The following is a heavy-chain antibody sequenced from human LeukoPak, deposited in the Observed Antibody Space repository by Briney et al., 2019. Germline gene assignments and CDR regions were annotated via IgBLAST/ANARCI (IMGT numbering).Heavy chain of an antibody. CDR1: GFTFSSYA. V-gene: IGHV3-23*01. CDR3: AKSLGVGGYTRYKGFDQ. D-gene: IGHD5-24*01. J-gene: IGHJ4*02. CDR2: ISNSDGST. Sequence: GGSLRLSCAASGFTFSSYAMNWVRQAPGKGLEWVSSISNSDGSTYYADFVKGRFTISRDNSKNTLHLQLNSLRAEDTAVYYCAKSLGVGGYTRYKGFDQWGQGTLVTVSS.